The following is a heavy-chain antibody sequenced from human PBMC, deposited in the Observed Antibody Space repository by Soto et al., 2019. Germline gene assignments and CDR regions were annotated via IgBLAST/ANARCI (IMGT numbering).Heavy chain of an antibody. V-gene: IGHV3-23*01. D-gene: IGHD5-12*01. CDR1: GVTFSSYA. J-gene: IGHJ3*02. CDR2: ISGSGGST. Sequence: EVQLLESGGGLVQPGGSLRLSCAASGVTFSSYAMNWVRQAPGKGLEWVSGISGSGGSTYYADSVKGRFTISRDNSKSTVYLQMNSLRAEDTAVYYCAKDGRLHDAFDIWGQGTMVTVSS. CDR3: AKDGRLHDAFDI.